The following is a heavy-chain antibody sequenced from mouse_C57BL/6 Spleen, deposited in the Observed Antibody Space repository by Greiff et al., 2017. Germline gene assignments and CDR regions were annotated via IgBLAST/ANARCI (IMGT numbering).Heavy chain of an antibody. CDR2: INPSNGGT. CDR1: GYTFTSYG. Sequence: VQLQQPGTELVKPGASVKLSCKASGYTFTSYGMHWVKQRPGQGLEWIGNINPSNGGTNYNEKIKSKAKLTVNKCSSTAYMKLSSLTSEDSAVYACARSRASLDYWGQGTLVTVSA. CDR3: ARSRASLDY. J-gene: IGHJ3*01. V-gene: IGHV1-53*01. D-gene: IGHD6-1*01.